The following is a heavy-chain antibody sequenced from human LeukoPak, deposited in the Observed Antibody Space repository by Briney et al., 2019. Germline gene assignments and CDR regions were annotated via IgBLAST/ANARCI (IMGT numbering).Heavy chain of an antibody. CDR2: INHSGST. CDR1: GGSFSGYY. CDR3: ARGSIVVVPAASNWFDP. V-gene: IGHV4-34*01. D-gene: IGHD2-2*01. Sequence: SETPSLTCAVYGGSFSGYYWSWIRQPPGKGLEWIGEINHSGSTNYNPSLKSRVTISVDTSKNQFSLKLSSVTAADTAVYYCARGSIVVVPAASNWFDPWGQGTLVTVSS. J-gene: IGHJ5*02.